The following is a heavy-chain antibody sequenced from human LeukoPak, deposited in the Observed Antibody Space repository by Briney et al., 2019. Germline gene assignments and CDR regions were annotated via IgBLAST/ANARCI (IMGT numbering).Heavy chain of an antibody. J-gene: IGHJ4*02. CDR3: ARGPTRDYYDSSGRFDY. D-gene: IGHD3-22*01. Sequence: SVKVSCKASGGTFSSYAISWVRQAPGQGREWMGGIIPIFGTANYAQKFQGRVTITADESTSTAYMELSSLRSEDTAVYYCARGPTRDYYDSSGRFDYWGQGTLVTVSS. CDR2: IIPIFGTA. CDR1: GGTFSSYA. V-gene: IGHV1-69*01.